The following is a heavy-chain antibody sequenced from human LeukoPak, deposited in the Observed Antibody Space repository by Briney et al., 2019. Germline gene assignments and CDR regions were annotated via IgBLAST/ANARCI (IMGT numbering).Heavy chain of an antibody. CDR3: ATYGDRYYYYGMDV. Sequence: GGSLRLSCAASGFTFSDYYMSWIRQAPGKGLEWVSYISSSGSTIYYADSVKGRFTISRDNAKNSLYLQMNSLRAEDTAVCYCATYGDRYYYYGMDVWGQGTTVTVSS. D-gene: IGHD4-17*01. CDR2: ISSSGSTI. V-gene: IGHV3-11*01. CDR1: GFTFSDYY. J-gene: IGHJ6*02.